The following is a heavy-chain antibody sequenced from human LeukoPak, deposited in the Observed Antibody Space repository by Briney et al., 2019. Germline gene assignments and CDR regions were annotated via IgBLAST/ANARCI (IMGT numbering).Heavy chain of an antibody. CDR1: GFTFSSYW. D-gene: IGHD6-19*01. J-gene: IGHJ4*02. Sequence: PGGSLRLSCAASGFTFSSYWMHWVRQAPGKGLEWVAVISYDGSNKYYADSVKGRFTISRDNSKNTLYLQMNSLRAEDTAVYYCANGPYSSGWYFDYWGQGTLVTVSS. CDR3: ANGPYSSGWYFDY. CDR2: ISYDGSNK. V-gene: IGHV3-30*18.